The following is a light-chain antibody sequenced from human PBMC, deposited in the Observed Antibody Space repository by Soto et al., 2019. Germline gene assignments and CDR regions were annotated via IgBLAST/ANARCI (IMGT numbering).Light chain of an antibody. CDR2: NVS. Sequence: QSALTQPASVSGSPGQSITISCTGTSSYLGTYNYVSWYQHHPGKAPKPIIFNVSYRPLGVSNRFSGSKSGNTASLTISGLQAEDEADYFCTSSTLTSALHVFGSGTKVTVL. V-gene: IGLV2-14*01. CDR1: SSYLGTYNY. J-gene: IGLJ1*01. CDR3: TSSTLTSALHV.